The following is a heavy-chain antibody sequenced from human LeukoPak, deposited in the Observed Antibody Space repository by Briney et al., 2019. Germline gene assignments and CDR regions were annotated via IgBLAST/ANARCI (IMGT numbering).Heavy chain of an antibody. V-gene: IGHV4-59*01. D-gene: IGHD3-16*01. CDR3: ARETSQKGAHYMDV. Sequence: SETLSLTCTVSGGSISSYYWSWIRQPPGKGLEWIGYIYYSGGTNYNPSLKSRVTISVDTSKNQFSLKLTSVTAADTAVYYCARETSQKGAHYMDVWGKGTTVTISS. J-gene: IGHJ6*03. CDR2: IYYSGGT. CDR1: GGSISSYY.